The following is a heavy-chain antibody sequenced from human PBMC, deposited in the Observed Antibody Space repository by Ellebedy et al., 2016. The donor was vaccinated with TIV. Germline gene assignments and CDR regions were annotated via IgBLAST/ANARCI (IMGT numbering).Heavy chain of an antibody. J-gene: IGHJ4*02. Sequence: GESLKISXAASGFTFSSYSMNWVRQAPGKGLEWVSYISSSSSTIYYADSVKGRFTISRDNAKNSLYLQMNSLRAEDTAVYYCAKWYCSSTSCRDYWGQGTLVTVSS. V-gene: IGHV3-48*01. CDR1: GFTFSSYS. CDR2: ISSSSSTI. CDR3: AKWYCSSTSCRDY. D-gene: IGHD2-2*01.